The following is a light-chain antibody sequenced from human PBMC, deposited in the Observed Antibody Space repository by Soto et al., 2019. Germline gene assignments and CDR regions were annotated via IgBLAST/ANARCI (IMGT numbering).Light chain of an antibody. Sequence: DIQMTQSPSSLSASVGDRVTITCRASQSISKDLNWYQQKPGEAPMLLIYDASTLQGGVPSRFSGAVSGTDFTLTISNLQSEDFATYFCQQSYSTPWTFGLGTKVDI. V-gene: IGKV1-39*01. J-gene: IGKJ1*01. CDR1: QSISKD. CDR2: DAS. CDR3: QQSYSTPWT.